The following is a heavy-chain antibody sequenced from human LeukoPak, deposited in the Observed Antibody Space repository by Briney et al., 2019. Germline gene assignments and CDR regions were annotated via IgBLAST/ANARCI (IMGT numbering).Heavy chain of an antibody. CDR2: IIPILGIA. Sequence: ASVKVSCKASGGTFSSYAISWVRQAPGQGLEWMGRIIPILGIANYAQKFQGRVTITADKSTSTAYMELSSLRSDDTAVYYCARSMENVLSYYMDVWGEGTTVTVSS. CDR1: GGTFSSYA. J-gene: IGHJ6*03. V-gene: IGHV1-69*04. D-gene: IGHD2-8*01. CDR3: ARSMENVLSYYMDV.